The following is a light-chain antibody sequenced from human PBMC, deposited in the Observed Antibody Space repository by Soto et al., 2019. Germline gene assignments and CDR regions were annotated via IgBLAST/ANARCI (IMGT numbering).Light chain of an antibody. CDR2: ANN. CDR1: SSNIGNST. Sequence: QSVLTQPPSASGTPGQRVTISCSGSSSNIGNSTVNWYQQLPGTAPKLLIYANNRRPSGVPDRFSGSKSGTSASLAISGLQSEDEADYYCAAWDDSLNGYVFGAGTKVTVL. V-gene: IGLV1-44*01. CDR3: AAWDDSLNGYV. J-gene: IGLJ1*01.